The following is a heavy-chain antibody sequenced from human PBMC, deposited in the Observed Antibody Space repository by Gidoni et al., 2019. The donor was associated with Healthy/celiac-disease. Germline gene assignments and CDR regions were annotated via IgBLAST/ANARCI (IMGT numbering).Heavy chain of an antibody. CDR1: GYTFTGYY. J-gene: IGHJ6*02. V-gene: IGHV1-2*02. CDR2: INPNSGGT. Sequence: QVLLVQSGAEVKKPGASVKVSCKASGYTFTGYYMHWVRQAPGQGLEWMGWINPNSGGTNYAQKFQGRVTMTRDTSISTAYMELSRLRSDDTAVYYCAREGGDALYMTTVTKYYYYGMDVWGQGTTVTVSS. D-gene: IGHD4-4*01. CDR3: AREGGDALYMTTVTKYYYYGMDV.